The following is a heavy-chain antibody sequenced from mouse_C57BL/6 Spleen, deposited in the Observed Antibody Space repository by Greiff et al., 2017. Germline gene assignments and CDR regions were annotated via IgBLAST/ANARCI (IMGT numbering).Heavy chain of an antibody. CDR1: GYTFTSYW. Sequence: QVQLQQPGAELVMPGASVKLSCKASGYTFTSYWMHWVKQRPGQGLAWIGEIDPSDSYTNYNQKFKGKSTLTVDKSSSTAYMQLSSLTSEDSAVYYCARYPQLGRGFADWGQGTLVTVSA. D-gene: IGHD4-1*02. CDR3: ARYPQLGRGFAD. V-gene: IGHV1-69*01. CDR2: IDPSDSYT. J-gene: IGHJ3*01.